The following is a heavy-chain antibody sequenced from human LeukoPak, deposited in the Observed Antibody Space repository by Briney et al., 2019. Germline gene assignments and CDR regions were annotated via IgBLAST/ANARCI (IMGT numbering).Heavy chain of an antibody. CDR2: IYYSGST. D-gene: IGHD5-12*01. J-gene: IGHJ4*02. Sequence: SGTLSLTCTVSGGSISSYYWSWIRQPPGKGLEWIGYIYYSGSTNYNPSLKSRVTISVDTSKKQFSLKLRSVTAADTAVYYCARVSGYDWESFYDYWGQGTLVTVSS. V-gene: IGHV4-59*01. CDR1: GGSISSYY. CDR3: ARVSGYDWESFYDY.